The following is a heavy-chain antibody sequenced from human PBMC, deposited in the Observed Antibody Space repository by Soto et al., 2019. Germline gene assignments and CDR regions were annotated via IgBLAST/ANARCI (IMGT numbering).Heavy chain of an antibody. CDR3: TRSGYDILTGNAPFDP. D-gene: IGHD3-9*01. Sequence: GGSLRLSCAASGFTFSGSAMHWVRQASGKGLEWVGRIRSKANSYATAYAASVKGRFTISRDDSKNTAYLQMNSLKTEDTAVYYCTRSGYDILTGNAPFDPWGQGTLVTVSS. V-gene: IGHV3-73*01. CDR1: GFTFSGSA. J-gene: IGHJ5*02. CDR2: IRSKANSYAT.